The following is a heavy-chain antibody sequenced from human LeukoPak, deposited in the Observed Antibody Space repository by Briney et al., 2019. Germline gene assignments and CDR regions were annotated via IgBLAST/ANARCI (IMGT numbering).Heavy chain of an antibody. V-gene: IGHV4-30-4*01. D-gene: IGHD1-26*01. CDR1: GGSISSGDYY. Sequence: SETLSLTCTVSGGSISSGDYYWSWIRQPPGKGLEWIGYIYYSGSTYYNPSLKSRVTISVGTSKNQFSLKLSSVTAADTAVYYCARDLIVGATHWFDPWGQGTLVTVSS. CDR2: IYYSGST. CDR3: ARDLIVGATHWFDP. J-gene: IGHJ5*02.